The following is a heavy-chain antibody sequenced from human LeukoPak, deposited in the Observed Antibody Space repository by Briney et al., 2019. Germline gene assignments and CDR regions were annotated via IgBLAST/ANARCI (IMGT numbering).Heavy chain of an antibody. D-gene: IGHD6-6*01. CDR1: GFTFSSYG. CDR3: AKGLSIAARSTGGD. J-gene: IGHJ4*02. CDR2: IRYDGSNK. Sequence: GGSLRLSCAASGFTFSSYGMHWVRQAPGKGLEWVAFIRYDGSNKYYADSVKGRFTISRDNSKNTLYLQMNSLRAEDTAVYYCAKGLSIAARSTGGDWGQGTLLTVSS. V-gene: IGHV3-30*02.